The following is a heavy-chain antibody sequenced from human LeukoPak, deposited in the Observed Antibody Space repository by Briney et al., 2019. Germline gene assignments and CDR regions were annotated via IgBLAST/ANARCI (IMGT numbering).Heavy chain of an antibody. V-gene: IGHV4-31*03. CDR2: IYYSGST. J-gene: IGHJ3*02. Sequence: PSETLSLTCTVSGGSISSGGYYWSWIRQHPGKGLEWIGYIYYSGSTYYNPSLKSRVTISVDTSKNQFSLKLSSVTAADTAVYYCARAADYYDSSGYYYAFDIWGQGTMVTVSS. CDR1: GGSISSGGYY. CDR3: ARAADYYDSSGYYYAFDI. D-gene: IGHD3-22*01.